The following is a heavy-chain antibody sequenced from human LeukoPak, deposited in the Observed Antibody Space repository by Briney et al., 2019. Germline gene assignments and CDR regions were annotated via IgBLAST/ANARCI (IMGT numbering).Heavy chain of an antibody. D-gene: IGHD4-17*01. CDR2: INSDGSST. V-gene: IGHV3-74*01. Sequence: PGGSLRLSCAASGFTFSSYWMHWVRQAPGKGLVWVSCINSDGSSTSYADSVKGRFTISRDNAKNTLYLQMNSLRAEDTAVYYCARDDGDYYFDYWGQGTLVTVSS. CDR3: ARDDGDYYFDY. J-gene: IGHJ4*02. CDR1: GFTFSSYW.